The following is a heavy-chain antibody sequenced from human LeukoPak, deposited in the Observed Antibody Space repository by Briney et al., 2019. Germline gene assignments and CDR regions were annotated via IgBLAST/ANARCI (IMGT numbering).Heavy chain of an antibody. CDR2: IYYSGST. V-gene: IGHV4-59*01. CDR1: GGSISGYY. CDR3: ARGGGYGYGDNSDAFDI. Sequence: PSETLSLTCTVSGGSISGYYWSWIRQPPGKGLEWIGYIYYSGSTNYNPSLRSRITISVDTPKNKFSLKLRFATAADTAVYLCARGGGYGYGDNSDAFDIWGQGTKVTVSS. J-gene: IGHJ3*02. D-gene: IGHD4-23*01.